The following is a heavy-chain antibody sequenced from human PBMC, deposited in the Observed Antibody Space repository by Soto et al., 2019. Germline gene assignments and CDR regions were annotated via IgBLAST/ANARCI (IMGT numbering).Heavy chain of an antibody. Sequence: GASVKVSCKASGGTFSSYAISWVRQAPGQGLGWMGGIIPIFGTANYAQKFQGKVTITADESTSTAYMEMSSLRSEDTAVYYCARYCSSTSCYRQEPYYYYGMDVWGQGTTVTVSS. J-gene: IGHJ6*02. V-gene: IGHV1-69*13. CDR1: GGTFSSYA. D-gene: IGHD2-2*01. CDR3: ARYCSSTSCYRQEPYYYYGMDV. CDR2: IIPIFGTA.